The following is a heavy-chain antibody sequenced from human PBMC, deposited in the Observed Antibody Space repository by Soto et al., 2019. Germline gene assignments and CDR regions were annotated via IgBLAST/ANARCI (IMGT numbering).Heavy chain of an antibody. CDR2: IKSKTDGGTT. CDR3: TTVGDIVLVPAAILNYYYGMDV. V-gene: IGHV3-15*07. J-gene: IGHJ6*02. D-gene: IGHD2-2*01. CDR1: GFTFSNAW. Sequence: GGSLRLSCAASGFTFSNAWMNWVRQAPGKGLEWVGRIKSKTDGGTTDYAAPVKGRFTISRDDSKNTLYLQMNSLKTEDTAVYYCTTVGDIVLVPAAILNYYYGMDVWGQGTTVTVSS.